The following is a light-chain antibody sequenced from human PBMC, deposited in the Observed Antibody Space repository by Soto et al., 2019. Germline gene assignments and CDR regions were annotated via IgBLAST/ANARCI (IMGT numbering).Light chain of an antibody. CDR3: QQYSTLPHT. J-gene: IGKJ2*01. Sequence: ENVLTQSPGILSLSPGERATLSCRATQSVPTGYFAWYQQKPGQAPRLLIYGISSRATDIPDRFSGSGSGTDFTLTISRLEPEDFVVYYCQQYSTLPHTFGQGTKLEVK. CDR2: GIS. V-gene: IGKV3-20*01. CDR1: QSVPTGY.